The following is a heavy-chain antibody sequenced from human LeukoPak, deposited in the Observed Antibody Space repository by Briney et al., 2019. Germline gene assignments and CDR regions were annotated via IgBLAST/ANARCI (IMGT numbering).Heavy chain of an antibody. Sequence: GGSLRLSCAASGFTFSDYAMSWVRQAPGKGLEWLSVISGGSGGSTYYADSVKGRFTISRDNSKNTLYLQMNSLRAEDTAVYYCARSARLMKGVVEVTALDDWGQGTLVTASS. CDR2: ISGGSGGST. J-gene: IGHJ4*02. V-gene: IGHV3-23*01. CDR3: ARSARLMKGVVEVTALDD. CDR1: GFTFSDYA. D-gene: IGHD3-3*01.